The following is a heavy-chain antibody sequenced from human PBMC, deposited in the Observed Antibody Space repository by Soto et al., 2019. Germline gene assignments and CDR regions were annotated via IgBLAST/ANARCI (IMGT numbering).Heavy chain of an antibody. J-gene: IGHJ4*02. CDR1: GGSISSYY. D-gene: IGHD6-13*01. CDR2: IYYSGST. Sequence: QVQLQESGPGLVKPSETLSLTCTVSGGSISSYYWSWIRQPPGKGLEWIGYIYYSGSTNYNPSLKSRVTISVDTSKNPSSLKLSSVTAADTAVYYCARHGPIAAAGTVFDYWGQGTLVTVSS. V-gene: IGHV4-59*08. CDR3: ARHGPIAAAGTVFDY.